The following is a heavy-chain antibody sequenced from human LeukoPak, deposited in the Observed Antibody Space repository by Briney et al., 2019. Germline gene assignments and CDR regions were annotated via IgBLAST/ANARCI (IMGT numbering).Heavy chain of an antibody. V-gene: IGHV3-15*01. CDR3: TTDQWLVGFDY. CDR2: IKSKTDGWTT. J-gene: IGHJ4*02. D-gene: IGHD6-19*01. CDR1: GFTFSNAW. Sequence: GGSLRLSCAASGFTFSNAWMSWVRQAPGKGLEWVGRIKSKTDGWTTDYAAPVKGRFTISRDDSKNTLYLQMNSLKTEGTAVYYCTTDQWLVGFDYWGQGTLVTVSS.